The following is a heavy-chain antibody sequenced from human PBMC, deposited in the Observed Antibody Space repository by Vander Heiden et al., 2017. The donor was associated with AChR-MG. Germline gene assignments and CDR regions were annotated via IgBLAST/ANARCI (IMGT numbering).Heavy chain of an antibody. D-gene: IGHD2-8*01. Sequence: EVQLVQSGAEAKMPGESMKISCQVSGYSFTSEWIGWVRPMPGKGVGWKGIIYPGDSDTSYSRSVAGQVTISDDKSISTADLQWSSLKASDTAMYYCARAREMLTDAWGQGTLVTVSS. V-gene: IGHV5-51*01. CDR1: GYSFTSEW. CDR3: ARAREMLTDA. CDR2: IYPGDSDT. J-gene: IGHJ4*02.